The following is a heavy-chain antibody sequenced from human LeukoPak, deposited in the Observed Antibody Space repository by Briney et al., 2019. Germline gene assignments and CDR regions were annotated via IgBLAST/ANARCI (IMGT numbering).Heavy chain of an antibody. D-gene: IGHD3-3*01. V-gene: IGHV1-18*01. Sequence: ASVKVSCKASGYTFTSYGISWARQAPGQGLEWMGWISAYNGNTNYAQKLQGRVTMTTDTSTSTAYMELRSLTSDDTAVYYCAKDRPYDFWSGFHTQSNRFDPWGQGTLVTVSS. CDR2: ISAYNGNT. CDR3: AKDRPYDFWSGFHTQSNRFDP. J-gene: IGHJ5*02. CDR1: GYTFTSYG.